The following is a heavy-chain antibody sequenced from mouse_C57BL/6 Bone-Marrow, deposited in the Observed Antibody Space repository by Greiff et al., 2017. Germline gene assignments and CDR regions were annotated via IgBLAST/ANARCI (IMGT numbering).Heavy chain of an antibody. D-gene: IGHD2-3*01. Sequence: EVNVVESGGGLVKPGGSLKLSCAASGFTFSDYGMHWVRQAPEQGLEWVAYISSGSSTIYYADTVKGRFTISRDNAKNTLFLQMTSLRSEYTAMYYCARLGLLRFAYWGQGTLVTVSA. J-gene: IGHJ3*01. CDR3: ARLGLLRFAY. CDR1: GFTFSDYG. CDR2: ISSGSSTI. V-gene: IGHV5-17*01.